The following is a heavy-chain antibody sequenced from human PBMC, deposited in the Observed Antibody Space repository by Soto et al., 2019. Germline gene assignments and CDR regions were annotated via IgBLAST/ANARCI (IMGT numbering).Heavy chain of an antibody. J-gene: IGHJ4*02. CDR1: GGSITSGGYY. V-gene: IGHV4-31*03. Sequence: TLSLPSTVSGGSITSGGYYWSWIRQHPGKGLEWLGYIYDSGSTFYNPSLKSRITLSVDTSKNQFSLKLSSVTVADTAVYFCARKQAGYFYGIDYWGQGTLVTVSS. CDR3: ARKQAGYFYGIDY. D-gene: IGHD3-10*01. CDR2: IYDSGST.